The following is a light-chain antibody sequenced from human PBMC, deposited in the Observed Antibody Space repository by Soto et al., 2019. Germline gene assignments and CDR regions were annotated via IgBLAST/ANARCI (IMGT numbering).Light chain of an antibody. Sequence: DVVMTQSPLSLPVTLGQPASISCRSSQSLVYSDGNTYLNCFQQRPGQSPRRLIYKVSNRDSGVPDRFSGSGSGTDFTLKISRVEVEDVGVYYCMQGTHWPSRTFGQGTKVEIK. CDR3: MQGTHWPSRT. V-gene: IGKV2-30*01. CDR2: KVS. J-gene: IGKJ1*01. CDR1: QSLVYSDGNTY.